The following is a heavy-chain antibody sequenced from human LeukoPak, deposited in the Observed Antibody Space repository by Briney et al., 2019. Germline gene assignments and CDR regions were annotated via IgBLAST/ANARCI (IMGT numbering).Heavy chain of an antibody. CDR1: GGTFSSYA. CDR3: ARAVVAATRPYFDY. J-gene: IGHJ4*02. Sequence: SVKVSCKASGGTFSSYAISWVRQAPGQGLEWMGEIIPIFGTANYAQKFQGRVTITADESTSTAYMELSSLRSEDTAVYYCARAVVAATRPYFDYWGQGTLVTVSS. CDR2: IIPIFGTA. D-gene: IGHD2-15*01. V-gene: IGHV1-69*13.